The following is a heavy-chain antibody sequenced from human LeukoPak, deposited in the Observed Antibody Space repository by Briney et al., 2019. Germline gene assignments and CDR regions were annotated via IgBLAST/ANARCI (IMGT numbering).Heavy chain of an antibody. CDR1: GFTVSSNH. J-gene: IGHJ4*02. CDR3: ARLRWLQLGFFDY. CDR2: IYGGGNT. V-gene: IGHV3-66*01. Sequence: GGSLRLSCAASGFTVSSNHMTWVRQAPGKGLECVSVIYGGGNTHYADSVKGRFTISRDSSKNTLYLQMNSLRVEDTAVYYCARLRWLQLGFFDYWGQGTLVTVSS. D-gene: IGHD5-24*01.